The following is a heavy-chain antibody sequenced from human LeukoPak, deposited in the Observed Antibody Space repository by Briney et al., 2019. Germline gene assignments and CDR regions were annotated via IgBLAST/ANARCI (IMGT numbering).Heavy chain of an antibody. CDR3: AKDLASYDTYAFDI. J-gene: IGHJ3*02. CDR1: GFTFNTYG. D-gene: IGHD3-22*01. V-gene: IGHV3-30*18. CDR2: ISYDGSNK. Sequence: PGGSLRLSCAASGFTFNTYGMHWVRQAPGKGLEWVAVISYDGSNKYYTDSVKGRFTISRDNSKNTLYLQMNSLRAEDTAVYYCAKDLASYDTYAFDIWGQGTMVTVSS.